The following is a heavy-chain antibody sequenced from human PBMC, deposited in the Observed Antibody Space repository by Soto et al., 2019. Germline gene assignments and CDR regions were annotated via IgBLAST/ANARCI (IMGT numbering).Heavy chain of an antibody. CDR2: IYYSGST. CDR3: ASTAAGTIDY. J-gene: IGHJ4*02. V-gene: IGHV4-31*03. Sequence: SETLSLTCTVSGGSISSGGYYWSWIRQHPGKSPEWIGYIYYSGSTYYNPSLKSRVTISVDTSKNQISLKLSSVTAADTAVYYCASTAAGTIDYWGQGTLVTVSS. CDR1: GGSISSGGYY. D-gene: IGHD6-13*01.